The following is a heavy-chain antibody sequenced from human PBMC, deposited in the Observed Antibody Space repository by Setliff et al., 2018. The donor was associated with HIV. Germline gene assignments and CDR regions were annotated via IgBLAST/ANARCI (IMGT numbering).Heavy chain of an antibody. CDR1: GGTFSSYA. D-gene: IGHD2-15*01. CDR2: IIPMFGTR. CDR3: ARGQSQGYCSGGSCYSDWYFDL. J-gene: IGHJ2*01. Sequence: SVKVSCKASGGTFSSYAINWVRQAPGQGLEWMGGIIPMFGTRNYAQKFQGRVTITTDESTSTAYMELSSLRSEDTALYYCARGQSQGYCSGGSCYSDWYFDLWGRGTLVTVSS. V-gene: IGHV1-69*05.